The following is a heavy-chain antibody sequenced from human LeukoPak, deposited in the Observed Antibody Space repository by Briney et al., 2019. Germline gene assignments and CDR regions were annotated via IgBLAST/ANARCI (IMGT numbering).Heavy chain of an antibody. J-gene: IGHJ3*02. CDR1: GFTFSSYS. V-gene: IGHV3-21*01. CDR2: ISSSSSYI. Sequence: GGSLRLSCAAAGFTFSSYSMNWVRQAPGKGLEWVSSISSSSSYIYYADSVKGRFTISRDNAKNSLYLQMNSLRAEDTAVYYCARGRSGYDFWSGYVEEAAFDIWGQGTMVTVSS. CDR3: ARGRSGYDFWSGYVEEAAFDI. D-gene: IGHD3-3*01.